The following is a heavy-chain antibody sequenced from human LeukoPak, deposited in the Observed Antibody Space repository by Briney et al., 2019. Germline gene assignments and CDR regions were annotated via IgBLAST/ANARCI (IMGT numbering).Heavy chain of an antibody. J-gene: IGHJ6*02. V-gene: IGHV3-53*04. Sequence: GGSLRLSCAASGFTDSSNYMSWVRQAPGKGLEWVSVIYSGGSTYYADSVKGRFTISRHNSKNTLYLQMNSLRAEDTAVYYCAREDCSGGSCYSGFSDYGMDVWGQGTTVTVSS. D-gene: IGHD2-15*01. CDR1: GFTDSSNY. CDR2: IYSGGST. CDR3: AREDCSGGSCYSGFSDYGMDV.